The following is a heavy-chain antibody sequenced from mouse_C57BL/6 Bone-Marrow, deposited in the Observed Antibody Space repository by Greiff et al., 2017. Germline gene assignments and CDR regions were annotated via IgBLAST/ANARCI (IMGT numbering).Heavy chain of an antibody. D-gene: IGHD1-1*01. CDR3: TTPYYYGSSSWFAY. CDR2: IDPENGDT. Sequence: EVQLQQSGAELVRPGASVKLSCTASGFNIKDDYMHWVKQRPEQGLEWIGWIDPENGDTEYASKFQGKATITADTSSNTAYLQLSSLTSEDTAVYYCTTPYYYGSSSWFAYWGQGTLVTVSA. J-gene: IGHJ3*01. V-gene: IGHV14-4*01. CDR1: GFNIKDDY.